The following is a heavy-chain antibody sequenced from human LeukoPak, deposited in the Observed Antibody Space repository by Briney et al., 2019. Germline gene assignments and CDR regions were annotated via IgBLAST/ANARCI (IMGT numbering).Heavy chain of an antibody. CDR1: GGTFSSYA. J-gene: IGHJ6*02. V-gene: IGHV1-69*13. D-gene: IGHD2-2*01. Sequence: ASVKVSCKASGGTFSSYAISWVRQAPGRGLEWMEGIIPIFGTANYAQKFQGRVTITADESTSTAYMELSSPRSEDTAVYYCARAPLYCSSTSCYAWNYYYYGMDVWGQGTTVTVSS. CDR3: ARAPLYCSSTSCYAWNYYYYGMDV. CDR2: IIPIFGTA.